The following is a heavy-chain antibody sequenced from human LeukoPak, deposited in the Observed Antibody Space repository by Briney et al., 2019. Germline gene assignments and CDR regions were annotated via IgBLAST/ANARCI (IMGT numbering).Heavy chain of an antibody. D-gene: IGHD6-13*01. V-gene: IGHV4-59*12. CDR1: GVSISSYY. CDR3: ARVYSSSWYRNYYYMDV. J-gene: IGHJ6*03. CDR2: IFHRGST. Sequence: SETLSLTCNASGVSISSYYWSWIRQPPGKGLEWIGYIFHRGSTNYNPSLKSRVTISVDTSKNQFSLKLSSVTAADTAVYYCARVYSSSWYRNYYYMDVWGKGTTVTISS.